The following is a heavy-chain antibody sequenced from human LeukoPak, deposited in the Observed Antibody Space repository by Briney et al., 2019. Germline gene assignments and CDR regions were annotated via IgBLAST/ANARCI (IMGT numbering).Heavy chain of an antibody. V-gene: IGHV3-23*01. J-gene: IGHJ6*02. Sequence: SGGSLRLSCAASGFTFSSYAMCWVRQAPGKGLEWVSVVRGSGGTTYYADSVKGRFTISRDNAKNSLYLKMNSLRAEDTAVYYCARDHRGYSGYDYNYYGMDVWGQGTTVTVSS. CDR1: GFTFSSYA. CDR2: VRGSGGTT. D-gene: IGHD5-12*01. CDR3: ARDHRGYSGYDYNYYGMDV.